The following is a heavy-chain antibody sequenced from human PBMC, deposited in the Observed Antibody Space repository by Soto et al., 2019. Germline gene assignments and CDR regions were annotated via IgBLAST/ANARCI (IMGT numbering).Heavy chain of an antibody. CDR1: GGSISSGGYY. CDR3: ARDNSYSYEAWGAFDI. D-gene: IGHD5-18*01. CDR2: IYYSGST. V-gene: IGHV4-31*03. Sequence: SETLSLTCTVSGGSISSGGYYWSWIRQHPGKGLEWIGYIYYSGSTYYNPSLKSRVTISVDTSKNQFSLKLSSVTAADTAVYYCARDNSYSYEAWGAFDIWGQGTMVTVSS. J-gene: IGHJ3*02.